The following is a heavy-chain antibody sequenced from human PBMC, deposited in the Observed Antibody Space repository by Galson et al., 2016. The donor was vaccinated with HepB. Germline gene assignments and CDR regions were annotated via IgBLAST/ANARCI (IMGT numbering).Heavy chain of an antibody. CDR1: GFTFKNYG. V-gene: IGHV3-33*01. D-gene: IGHD6-19*01. J-gene: IGHJ3*02. CDR3: ARDWGIAVETLDS. CDR2: VWYDGSNK. Sequence: SLRLSCAASGFTFKNYGIHWVRQAPGKGLEWVALVWYDGSNKYYRDSVKGRFTISRDNSKNTVYLQMNSLSDEDTAVYYCARDWGIAVETLDSWGQGTMVTVSS.